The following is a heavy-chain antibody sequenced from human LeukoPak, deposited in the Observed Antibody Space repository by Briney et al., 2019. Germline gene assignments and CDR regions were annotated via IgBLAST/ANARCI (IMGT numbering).Heavy chain of an antibody. CDR3: AKETDN. J-gene: IGHJ4*02. V-gene: IGHV3-43*02. CDR2: ISADGTST. Sequence: PGGSLRLSCATSRFTSDDFGIHWVRQAPGKGLEWVCFISADGTSTFYADSVRGRFTISRDNSKNSIYLQMNSLRTEDTAFYYCAKETDNWGQGTLVTVSS. CDR1: RFTSDDFG.